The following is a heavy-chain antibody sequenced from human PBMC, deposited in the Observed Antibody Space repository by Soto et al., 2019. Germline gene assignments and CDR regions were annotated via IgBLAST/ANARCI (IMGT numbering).Heavy chain of an antibody. J-gene: IGHJ6*02. D-gene: IGHD4-17*01. Sequence: PGGSLRLSCAASGFTFSNAWMNWVRQAPGKRLEWVGRIKSKTDGGTTDYAAPVKGRFTISRDDSKNTLYLQMNSLKTEDTAVYYCTTASDYGDYEDYYGMDVWGQGTTVTVSS. CDR1: GFTFSNAW. V-gene: IGHV3-15*07. CDR2: IKSKTDGGTT. CDR3: TTASDYGDYEDYYGMDV.